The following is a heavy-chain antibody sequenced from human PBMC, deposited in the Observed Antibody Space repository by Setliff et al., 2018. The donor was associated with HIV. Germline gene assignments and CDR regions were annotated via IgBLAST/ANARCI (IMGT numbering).Heavy chain of an antibody. D-gene: IGHD2-15*01. J-gene: IGHJ4*02. Sequence: SLRLSCAASGFTFGSYWMSWVRQAPGQGLEYVAHIKGDGSKTKYVDSVRGRLTISRDNAKKSLYLQMNSLRAEDTAVYYCVSTPGVFYFDFWGQGTPVTVSS. CDR2: IKGDGSKT. CDR3: VSTPGVFYFDF. CDR1: GFTFGSYW. V-gene: IGHV3-7*03.